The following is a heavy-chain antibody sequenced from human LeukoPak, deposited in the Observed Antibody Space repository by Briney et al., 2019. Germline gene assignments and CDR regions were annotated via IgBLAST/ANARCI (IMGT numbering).Heavy chain of an antibody. CDR1: GGSISSYY. CDR3: ARTTEGYAGGPGYSYYYYMDV. V-gene: IGHV4-59*01. Sequence: PSETLSLTRTVSGGSISSYYWSWFRQPPGKGLEWIGYIYYSGSTNYNPSFKSRVTISVDTSKNQVSLKLRSVTAADTAVYYCARTTEGYAGGPGYSYYYYMDVWGKGTTVTISS. J-gene: IGHJ6*03. D-gene: IGHD5-12*01. CDR2: IYYSGST.